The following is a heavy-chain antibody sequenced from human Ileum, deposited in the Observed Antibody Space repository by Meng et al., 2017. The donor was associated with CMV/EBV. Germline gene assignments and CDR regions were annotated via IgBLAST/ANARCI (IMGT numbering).Heavy chain of an antibody. J-gene: IGHJ4*02. CDR3: ARESQYYSDSTGYSYSFDY. V-gene: IGHV3-7*01. Sequence: GESLKISCAASGFTFSSYWMTWVRQAPGKGLEWVANIKYDGSEKYYVDSVKGRFTISRDNAKNSLYVQMSSLRVEDTAVYYCARESQYYSDSTGYSYSFDYWGQGTLVTVSS. CDR1: GFTFSSYW. CDR2: IKYDGSEK. D-gene: IGHD3-22*01.